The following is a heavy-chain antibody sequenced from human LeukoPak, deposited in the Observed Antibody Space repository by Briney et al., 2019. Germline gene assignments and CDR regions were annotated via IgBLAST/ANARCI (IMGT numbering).Heavy chain of an antibody. J-gene: IGHJ6*02. D-gene: IGHD3-22*01. CDR3: ARIRIGYYDSSGFTRYYYYYGMDV. CDR2: IDWDDDK. CDR1: GFSLSTSGMC. Sequence: SGPTLVNPTQTLTLTCTFSGFSLSTSGMCVSWIRQPPGKALEWLARIDWDDDKYYSTSLKTRLTISKDTSKNQVVLTMTNMDPVDTATYYCARIRIGYYDSSGFTRYYYYYGMDVWGQGTTVTVSS. V-gene: IGHV2-70*11.